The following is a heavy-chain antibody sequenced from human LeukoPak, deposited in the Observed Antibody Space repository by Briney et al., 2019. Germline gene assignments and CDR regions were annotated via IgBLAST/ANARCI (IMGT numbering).Heavy chain of an antibody. D-gene: IGHD3-9*01. J-gene: IGHJ3*02. CDR1: GLPFCNSN. CDR2: ISRRSSAM. Sequence: GGSLRLSCEASGLPFCNSNMNWVRQAPGKGLEWVSSISRRSSAMYYADSVKGRFTISRDDAKNSLYLQMNSLRAEDTAVYYCAKVRPYDILTGYRADDAFDIWGQGTMVTVSS. V-gene: IGHV3-48*01. CDR3: AKVRPYDILTGYRADDAFDI.